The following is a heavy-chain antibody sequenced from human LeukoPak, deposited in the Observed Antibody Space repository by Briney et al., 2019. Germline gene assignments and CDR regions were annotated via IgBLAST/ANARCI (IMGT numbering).Heavy chain of an antibody. Sequence: PSQTLSLTCTVSGGSISSGSYYWSWIRQPAGKGLEWIGRIYTSGSTNYNPSLKSRVTISVDTSKNQFSLKLSSETAADTAVYYCARDRRGGSSDYWGQGTLVTVSS. CDR3: ARDRRGGSSDY. CDR2: IYTSGST. CDR1: GGSISSGSYY. D-gene: IGHD6-6*01. V-gene: IGHV4-61*02. J-gene: IGHJ4*02.